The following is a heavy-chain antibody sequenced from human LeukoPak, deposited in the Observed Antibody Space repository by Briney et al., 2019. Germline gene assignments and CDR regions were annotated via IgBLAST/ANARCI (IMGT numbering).Heavy chain of an antibody. Sequence: GGALRLSCAASGFTFSSYAMCWVRQAPGKGLEWVSAISGSGGSTYYADSVKGRFTISRDNSKTTLYLQINSLRAEDTAVYYCAKDHGWLQSFSDYWGPGTLVTVSS. CDR2: ISGSGGST. V-gene: IGHV3-23*01. CDR3: AKDHGWLQSFSDY. CDR1: GFTFSSYA. D-gene: IGHD5-24*01. J-gene: IGHJ4*02.